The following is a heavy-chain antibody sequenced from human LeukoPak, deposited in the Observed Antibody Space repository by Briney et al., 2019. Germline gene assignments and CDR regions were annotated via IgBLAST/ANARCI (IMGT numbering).Heavy chain of an antibody. CDR2: ISHTSEYT. J-gene: IGHJ4*02. V-gene: IGHV3-23*01. CDR3: AKGRSSYPMDYIFDF. D-gene: IGHD3-16*02. Sequence: PGGSLRLSCAASGFTFSNYTMSWVRQAPGKGLEWVSAISHTSEYTYHADSVKGRFTISRDNSKNTLYVQMNSLRADDAAVYYCAKGRSSYPMDYIFDFWGQGTLVTVSS. CDR1: GFTFSNYT.